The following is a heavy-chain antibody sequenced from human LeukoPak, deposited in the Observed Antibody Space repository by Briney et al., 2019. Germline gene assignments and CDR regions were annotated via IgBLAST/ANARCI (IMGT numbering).Heavy chain of an antibody. J-gene: IGHJ4*02. CDR3: ARDLFVS. CDR1: GFAFSSYW. V-gene: IGHV3-74*01. CDR2: ISRDGDNT. Sequence: QPGGSLRLSCAASGFAFSSYWMHWVRQAPGKGLVWVSRISRDGDNTDYADSVKGRFTISRDSAKNTLYLLLNSLRAEDTAVYFCARDLFVSWGQGTLVTVSS.